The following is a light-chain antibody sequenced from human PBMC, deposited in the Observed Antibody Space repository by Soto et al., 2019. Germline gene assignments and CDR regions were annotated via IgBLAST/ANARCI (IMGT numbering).Light chain of an antibody. CDR3: SSYTSSNTLV. Sequence: QSVLTQPASVSGSPGQSITISCTGTSSDVGAYNYVSWYQQHPGKAPKLMIFEVRDRPSGVSNRFSGSKSGNTASLTISGLQAEDEADYYCSSYTSSNTLVFGGGTKLTVL. CDR2: EVR. J-gene: IGLJ2*01. V-gene: IGLV2-14*01. CDR1: SSDVGAYNY.